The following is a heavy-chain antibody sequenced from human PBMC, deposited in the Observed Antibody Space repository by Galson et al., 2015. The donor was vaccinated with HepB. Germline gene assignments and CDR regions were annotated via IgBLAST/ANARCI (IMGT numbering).Heavy chain of an antibody. CDR2: IWYDGSNK. V-gene: IGHV3-33*01. Sequence: SLRLSCAASGFTFSSYGMHWVRQAPGKGLEWVAVIWYDGSNKYYADSVKGRFTISRDNPKNTLYLQMNSLRAEDTAVYYCARDPMATINGGMDVWGQGTTVTVPS. CDR1: GFTFSSYG. D-gene: IGHD5-24*01. J-gene: IGHJ6*02. CDR3: ARDPMATINGGMDV.